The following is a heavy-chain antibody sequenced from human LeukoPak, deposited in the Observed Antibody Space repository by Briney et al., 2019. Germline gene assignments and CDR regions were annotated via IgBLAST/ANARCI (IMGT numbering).Heavy chain of an antibody. CDR1: GYSLTNYW. CDR3: ARPLPGAHSGSYYFDY. Sequence: GESLKLSCKGSGYSLTNYWLGWVRQVPGKGLECMGIIYPGDSNTKYNPSFQGQVTISVDTSITTAYLQWSSLEASDTAIYYCARPLPGAHSGSYYFDYWGQGTLVTVSS. D-gene: IGHD1-26*01. CDR2: IYPGDSNT. V-gene: IGHV5-51*01. J-gene: IGHJ4*02.